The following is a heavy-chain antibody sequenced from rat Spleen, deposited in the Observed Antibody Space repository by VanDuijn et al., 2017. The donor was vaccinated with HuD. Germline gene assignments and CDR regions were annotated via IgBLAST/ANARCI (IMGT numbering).Heavy chain of an antibody. CDR2: ISYDGGST. Sequence: EVQLVESVGGLVQPGRSMKLSCAASGFTFSTYGMAWVRQAPKKGLEWVAYISYDGGSTYYRDSVKGRFTISRDDAKSTLYLQMNSLRSEDTATYYCTRGMDAWGQGASVTVSS. CDR1: GFTFSTYG. J-gene: IGHJ4*01. CDR3: TRGMDA. V-gene: IGHV5-22*01.